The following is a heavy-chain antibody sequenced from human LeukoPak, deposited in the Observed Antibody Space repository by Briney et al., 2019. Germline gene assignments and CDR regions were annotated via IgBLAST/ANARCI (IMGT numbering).Heavy chain of an antibody. J-gene: IGHJ4*02. CDR3: ARRITSRPKQWLVRGAFDY. Sequence: SETLSLTCTVSGGSISSYYWSWIRQPPGKGLEWIGYIYYSGSTNYNPSLKSRVTISVDTSKNQFSLKLSSVTAADTAVYYCARRITSRPKQWLVRGAFDYWGQGTLVTVSS. CDR2: IYYSGST. CDR1: GGSISSYY. D-gene: IGHD6-19*01. V-gene: IGHV4-59*01.